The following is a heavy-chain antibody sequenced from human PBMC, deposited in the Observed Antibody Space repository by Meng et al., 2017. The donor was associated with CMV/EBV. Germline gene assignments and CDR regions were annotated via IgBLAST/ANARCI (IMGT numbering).Heavy chain of an antibody. D-gene: IGHD6-19*01. V-gene: IGHV3-7*01. CDR3: ARSRSGGGWYYFDY. J-gene: IGHJ4*02. Sequence: GGSLRLSCAASGVTFSSYWMSWVRQAPGKGLEWVANIKQDGSEKYYVDSVKGRFTISRDNAKNSLYLQMNSLRAEDTAVYYCARSRSGGGWYYFDYWGQGTLVTVSS. CDR2: IKQDGSEK. CDR1: GVTFSSYW.